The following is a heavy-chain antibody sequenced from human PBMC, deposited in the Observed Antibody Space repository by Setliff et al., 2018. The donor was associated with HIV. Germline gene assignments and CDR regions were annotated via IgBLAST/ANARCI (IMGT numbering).Heavy chain of an antibody. CDR2: ISVDGINE. Sequence: PGGSLRLSCVASGFTFSRHGMHWVRQAPGKGLEWVAAISVDGINELSADSVKGQFTISRDDSKNTLYLQMNSLRAEDTAVYYCAKNTMTTVTSYFDYWGQGTLVTVSS. V-gene: IGHV3-30*18. J-gene: IGHJ4*02. D-gene: IGHD4-4*01. CDR3: AKNTMTTVTSYFDY. CDR1: GFTFSRHG.